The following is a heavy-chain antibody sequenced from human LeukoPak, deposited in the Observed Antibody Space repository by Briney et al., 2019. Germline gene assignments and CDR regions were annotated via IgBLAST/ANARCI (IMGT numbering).Heavy chain of an antibody. D-gene: IGHD3-10*01. J-gene: IGHJ4*02. CDR3: ARHYGSGTYPLDY. CDR2: IYYSGST. Sequence: PSETLSLTCIVSGGSISSYHWSWIRQPPGKGLEWIGYIYYSGSTNYNPSLKSRVTISVDTSKNQFSLKLSSVTAADTAIYYCARHYGSGTYPLDYWGQGTLVTVSS. V-gene: IGHV4-59*08. CDR1: GGSISSYH.